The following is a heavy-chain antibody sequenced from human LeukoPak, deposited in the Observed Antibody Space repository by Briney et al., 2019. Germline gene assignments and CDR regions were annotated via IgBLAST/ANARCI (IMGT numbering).Heavy chain of an antibody. Sequence: PSETLSLTCTVSGGSVSSGSYYWSWIRQPPGKGLEWIGYIYYSGSTNYNPSLKSRVTISVDTSKNQFSLKLSSVTAADTAVYYRARDCSSTSCYTFGAFDIWGQGTMVTVSS. V-gene: IGHV4-61*01. J-gene: IGHJ3*02. D-gene: IGHD2-2*02. CDR2: IYYSGST. CDR1: GGSVSSGSYY. CDR3: ARDCSSTSCYTFGAFDI.